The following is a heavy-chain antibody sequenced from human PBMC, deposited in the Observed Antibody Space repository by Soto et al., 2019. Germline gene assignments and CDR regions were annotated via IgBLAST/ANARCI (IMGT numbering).Heavy chain of an antibody. Sequence: QVQLVQSGAEVKKPGSSVTVSCKASGGTFSSYTISWVRQAPGQGLEWMGGIIPIVGTANYAQKFQGRVTITADESTSTAYMELSSMRSEDTAVYYCARGNHRWLQLWYFDLWGRGTLVTGSS. CDR2: IIPIVGTA. CDR3: ARGNHRWLQLWYFDL. D-gene: IGHD5-12*01. CDR1: GGTFSSYT. V-gene: IGHV1-69*12. J-gene: IGHJ2*01.